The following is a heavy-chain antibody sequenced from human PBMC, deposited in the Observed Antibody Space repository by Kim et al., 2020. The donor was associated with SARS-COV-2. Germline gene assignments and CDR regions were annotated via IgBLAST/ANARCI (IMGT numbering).Heavy chain of an antibody. D-gene: IGHD3-22*01. Sequence: TAYAASVKGRFTISRDDSKNTASLQMDGLRTEETAVYYCKHYDSSGSNEYWGQGTLVTVSS. V-gene: IGHV3-73*01. CDR2: T. CDR3: KHYDSSGSNEY. J-gene: IGHJ4*02.